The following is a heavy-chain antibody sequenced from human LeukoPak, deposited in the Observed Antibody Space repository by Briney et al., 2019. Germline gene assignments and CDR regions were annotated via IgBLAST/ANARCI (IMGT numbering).Heavy chain of an antibody. V-gene: IGHV3-23*01. CDR3: AKDRVGASDY. J-gene: IGHJ4*02. CDR2: ISGSGGST. CDR1: GSTFSSYG. D-gene: IGHD1-26*01. Sequence: PGGTLRLSCAASGSTFSSYGMSWVRQAPGKGLEWVSAISGSGGSTYYADSVKGRFTISRDNSKNTLYLQMNSLRAEDTAVYYCAKDRVGASDYWGQGTLVTVSS.